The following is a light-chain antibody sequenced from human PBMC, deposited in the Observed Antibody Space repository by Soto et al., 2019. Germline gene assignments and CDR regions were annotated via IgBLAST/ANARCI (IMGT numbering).Light chain of an antibody. CDR2: DAS. Sequence: DIQMTQTPSSLSASVGDRVTITCQASQDIRNYLNWYQQKPGTSPKLLIYDASNLETGVPSRFSGSGSGTDFTFTISILQPEDIATYYCQQYDKLPYTFGQGTKLEIK. CDR3: QQYDKLPYT. CDR1: QDIRNY. J-gene: IGKJ2*01. V-gene: IGKV1-33*01.